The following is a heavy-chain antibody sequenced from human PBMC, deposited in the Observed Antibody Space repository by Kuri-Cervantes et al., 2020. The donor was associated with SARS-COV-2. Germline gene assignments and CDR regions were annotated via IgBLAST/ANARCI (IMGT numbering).Heavy chain of an antibody. CDR1: GGSTSSQSYY. D-gene: IGHD3-16*01. V-gene: IGHV4-39*01. CDR2: VYYSGTT. CDR3: ARFVLRDDGGYVYYFDY. Sequence: SETLSLTCTVSGGSTSSQSYYWGWIRQPPGKGLEWIGSVYYSGTTYYNPSLKSRVTISVDTSKNQFSLNLRSVTAADTAVFFCARFVLRDDGGYVYYFDYWGQGTLVTVSS. J-gene: IGHJ4*02.